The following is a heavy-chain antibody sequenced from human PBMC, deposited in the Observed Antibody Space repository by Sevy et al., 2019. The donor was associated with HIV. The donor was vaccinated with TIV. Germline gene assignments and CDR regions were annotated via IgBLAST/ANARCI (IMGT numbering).Heavy chain of an antibody. D-gene: IGHD5-18*01. CDR3: ARARYNYGSFYFDY. CDR2: ISSGGTII. Sequence: GGSLRLSCAASGFTFSDSYMSWFRQAPGKGLEWVSYISSGGTIIYYADSVKGRFTISRDNAKNSLYLQMNRLRAEDTAVYYCARARYNYGSFYFDYWGQGTLVTVSS. V-gene: IGHV3-11*01. CDR1: GFTFSDSY. J-gene: IGHJ4*02.